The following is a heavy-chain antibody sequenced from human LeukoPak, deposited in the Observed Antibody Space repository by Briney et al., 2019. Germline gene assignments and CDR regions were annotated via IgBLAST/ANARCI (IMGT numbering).Heavy chain of an antibody. V-gene: IGHV4-4*02. D-gene: IGHD2-15*01. CDR1: GGSINSSHW. CDR2: INHSGST. CDR3: ARGAAATY. J-gene: IGHJ4*02. Sequence: PSGTLSLTCALSGGSINSSHWWSWVRQPPGKGLEWIGEINHSGSTNYNPSLKSRVTISVDTSKNQFSLKLSSVTAADTAVYYCARGAAATYWGQGALVTVSS.